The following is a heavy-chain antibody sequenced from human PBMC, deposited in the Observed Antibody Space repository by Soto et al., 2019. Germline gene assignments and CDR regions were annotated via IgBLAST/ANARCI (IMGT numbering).Heavy chain of an antibody. D-gene: IGHD1-26*01. V-gene: IGHV4-4*07. CDR3: AREGASGFGMDV. CDR2: IYTRGTT. Sequence: SEALCHPSNVSAGTLRTCYCSGIRQPAGKAMEWIGRIYTRGTTNYNPSLKSRVTMLVDTSKNQFSLKLSSVTAADTAVYYCAREGASGFGMDVCGQATTVT. CDR1: AGTLRTCY. J-gene: IGHJ6*02.